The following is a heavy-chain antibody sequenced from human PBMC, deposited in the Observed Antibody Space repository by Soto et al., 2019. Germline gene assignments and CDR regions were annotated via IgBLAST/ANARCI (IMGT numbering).Heavy chain of an antibody. CDR2: IYYSGKT. V-gene: IGHV4-39*02. CDR3: AKNLPRTGRFDH. CDR1: GASITSTTYF. Sequence: QLQLHESGPGLVKPSETLSLTCSLSGASITSTTYFWAWIRKTPGKGLEWVGSIYYSGKTHYNPYVKCRARISVDWSRIHFYLEVKAVAAAVTAVYYCAKNLPRTGRFDHSGQATVVTVS. J-gene: IGHJ4*02.